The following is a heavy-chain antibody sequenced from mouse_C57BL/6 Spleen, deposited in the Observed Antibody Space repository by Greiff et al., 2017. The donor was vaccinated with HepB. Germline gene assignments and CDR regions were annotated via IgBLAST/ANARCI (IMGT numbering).Heavy chain of an antibody. CDR3: TTGFYYYGSSPSGFAY. J-gene: IGHJ3*01. Sequence: VQLQQSGAELVRPGASVKLSCTASGFNIKDDYMHWVKQRPEQGLEWIGWIDPENGDTEYASKFQGKATITADTSSNTAYLQLSSLTSEDTAVYYCTTGFYYYGSSPSGFAYWGQGTLVTVSA. CDR2: IDPENGDT. D-gene: IGHD1-1*01. CDR1: GFNIKDDY. V-gene: IGHV14-4*01.